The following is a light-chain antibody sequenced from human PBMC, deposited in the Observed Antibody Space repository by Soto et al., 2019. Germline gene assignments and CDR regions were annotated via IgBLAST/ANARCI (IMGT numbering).Light chain of an antibody. J-gene: IGKJ4*01. CDR3: QQYDNSPLT. CDR1: QSVSSSF. V-gene: IGKV3-20*01. Sequence: EIVLTQSPGTLSLSPGERAILSCRDSQSVSSSFLAWYRQKPGQAPRLLIYGASSRATGIPDRFSGSGSGTDFTLTISRLEPEDFAVYYCQQYDNSPLTFGGGTKVEIK. CDR2: GAS.